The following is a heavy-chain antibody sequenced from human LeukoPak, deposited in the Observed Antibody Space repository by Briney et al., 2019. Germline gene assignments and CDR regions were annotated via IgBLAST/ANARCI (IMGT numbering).Heavy chain of an antibody. CDR3: ARVYGSGSYPRFDP. Sequence: SETLSLTCTVSGYSISSGYYWGWVRPPPGQGLEWIGIIYHSGSTYYNPSLKSRVTISVDTSKNQFSLNLSSVTAADTAVYYCARVYGSGSYPRFDPWGQGTLVTVSS. CDR1: GYSISSGYY. D-gene: IGHD3-10*01. J-gene: IGHJ5*02. V-gene: IGHV4-38-2*02. CDR2: IYHSGST.